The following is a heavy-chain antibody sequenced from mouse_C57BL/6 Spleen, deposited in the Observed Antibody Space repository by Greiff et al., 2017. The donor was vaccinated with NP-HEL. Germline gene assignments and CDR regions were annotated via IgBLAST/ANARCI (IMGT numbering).Heavy chain of an antibody. V-gene: IGHV1-69*01. CDR1: GYTFTSYW. CDR2: IDPSDSYT. D-gene: IGHD1-1*01. Sequence: VQLQQSGAELVMPGASVKLSCKASGYTFTSYWMHWVKQRPGQGLEWIGEIDPSDSYTNYNQKFKGKSTLTVDKSSSTAYMQLSSLTSEDSAVYYWARQHYYGSSYWYFDVWGTGTTVTVSS. J-gene: IGHJ1*03. CDR3: ARQHYYGSSYWYFDV.